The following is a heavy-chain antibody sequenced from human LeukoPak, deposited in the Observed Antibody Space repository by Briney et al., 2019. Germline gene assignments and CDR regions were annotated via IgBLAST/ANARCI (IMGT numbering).Heavy chain of an antibody. J-gene: IGHJ5*02. CDR2: INPSGGST. CDR1: GYTFTSYY. Sequence: VASVKVSCKASGYTFTSYYMHWVRQAPGQGLEWMGIINPSGGSTSYAQKFQGRVTMTRDTSTSTVYMELSSLRSEDTAVCYCARVKGDGYNYEYWFDPWGQGTLVTVSS. D-gene: IGHD5-24*01. CDR3: ARVKGDGYNYEYWFDP. V-gene: IGHV1-46*01.